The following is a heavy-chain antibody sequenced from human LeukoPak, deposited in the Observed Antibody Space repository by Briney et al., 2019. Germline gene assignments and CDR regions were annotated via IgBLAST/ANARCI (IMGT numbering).Heavy chain of an antibody. CDR3: AKHLGSSYNRGLDY. Sequence: SETLSLTCTVSGGSISSYYWSWIRQPPGKGLEWIGYIYYSGSTNYNPSLKSRVTISVDTSKNQFSLKLSSVTAADTAVYCAKHLGSSYNRGLDYWGQGTLVTVSS. CDR1: GGSISSYY. D-gene: IGHD3-10*01. V-gene: IGHV4-59*08. CDR2: IYYSGST. J-gene: IGHJ4*02.